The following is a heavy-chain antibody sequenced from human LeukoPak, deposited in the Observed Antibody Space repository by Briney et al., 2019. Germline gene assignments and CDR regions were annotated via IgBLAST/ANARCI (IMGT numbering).Heavy chain of an antibody. CDR2: ISGSGATI. Sequence: PGGSLRLSCAASGFTSSSYAMSWVRQAPGKGLEWVSAISGSGATIYYADSVKGRFTISRDNSKNTLFLQMNTLRVEDTAVYYCAKESATFHFDCWGQGTLVTVSS. D-gene: IGHD3-3*01. J-gene: IGHJ4*02. V-gene: IGHV3-23*01. CDR1: GFTSSSYA. CDR3: AKESATFHFDC.